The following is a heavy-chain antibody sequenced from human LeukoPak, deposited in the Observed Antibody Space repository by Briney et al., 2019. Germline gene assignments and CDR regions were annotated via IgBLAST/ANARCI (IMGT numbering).Heavy chain of an antibody. V-gene: IGHV3-30*02. CDR1: GILFSTSD. CDR3: AKEEEGRRSALDY. Sequence: GGSLRLSCAASGILFSTSDMHWVRQAPGEGLEWVAFIRFDGNEKFYADSVKGRFIISRDNSKNTLYLQMNSLRADDTAVYYCAKEEEGRRSALDYWGQGTLVTVSS. CDR2: IRFDGNEK. J-gene: IGHJ4*02.